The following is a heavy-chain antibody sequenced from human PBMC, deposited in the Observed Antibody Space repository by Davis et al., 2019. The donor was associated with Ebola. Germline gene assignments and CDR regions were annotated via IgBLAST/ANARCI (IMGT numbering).Heavy chain of an antibody. V-gene: IGHV4-34*01. CDR1: GGSFSGYY. J-gene: IGHJ5*02. Sequence: MPSETLSLTCAVYGGSFSGYYWSWIRQPPGKGLEWIGEINLFGSTNYKPSLKSRVTISVDTSKNQFFLKLSSVTAADTAVYYCARMKYSRKFDPWGQGTLVTVSS. CDR2: INLFGST. CDR3: ARMKYSRKFDP. D-gene: IGHD6-6*01.